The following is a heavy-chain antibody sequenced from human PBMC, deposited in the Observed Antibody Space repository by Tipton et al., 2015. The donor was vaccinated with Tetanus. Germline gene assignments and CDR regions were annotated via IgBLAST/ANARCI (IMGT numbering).Heavy chain of an antibody. CDR2: ISGSDTTI. J-gene: IGHJ4*02. CDR1: GFTVSSNY. Sequence: SLRLSCAASGFTVSSNYMNWIRQAPGKGLEWLSYISGSDTTIQYADSVKGRFTVSRDNTKNSLYLQMNSLRAEDTAVYYCARDIDVPGTTLYFDYWGQGTLVTVSS. V-gene: IGHV3-11*01. CDR3: ARDIDVPGTTLYFDY. D-gene: IGHD1-1*01.